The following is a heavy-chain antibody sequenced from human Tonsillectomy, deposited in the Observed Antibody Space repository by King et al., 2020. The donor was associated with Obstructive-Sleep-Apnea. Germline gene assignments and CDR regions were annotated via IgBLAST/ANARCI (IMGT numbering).Heavy chain of an antibody. CDR3: ARDRDYYGSGSYPFDY. CDR1: GGTFSSYA. Sequence: QLVQSGAEVKKPGSSVKVSCKASGGTFSSYAISWVRQAPGQGLEWMGGIIPILGISNYAQKFQGRVTITADKSTTTAYMELSSLRSEDTAVYYCARDRDYYGSGSYPFDYWGQGTLVTVSS. CDR2: IIPILGIS. D-gene: IGHD3-10*01. J-gene: IGHJ4*02. V-gene: IGHV1-69*10.